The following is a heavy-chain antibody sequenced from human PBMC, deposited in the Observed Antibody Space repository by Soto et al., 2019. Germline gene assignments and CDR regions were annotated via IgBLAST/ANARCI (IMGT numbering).Heavy chain of an antibody. Sequence: SPTLSLTCGISGDSVASNSSTWNWIRPSPSRGLEWLGRTYYWSRWYNDYAASVKSRISVNPDTSKNPFSLQLNSVTPEDTAVYFCARGGKIAAGGIDYWGQGILVTVSS. D-gene: IGHD6-13*01. V-gene: IGHV6-1*01. J-gene: IGHJ4*02. CDR1: GDSVASNSST. CDR2: TYYWSRWYN. CDR3: ARGGKIAAGGIDY.